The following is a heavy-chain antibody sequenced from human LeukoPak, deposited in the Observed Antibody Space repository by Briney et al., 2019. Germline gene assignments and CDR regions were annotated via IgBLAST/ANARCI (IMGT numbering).Heavy chain of an antibody. J-gene: IGHJ4*02. D-gene: IGHD3-22*01. CDR2: IYYTGST. V-gene: IGHV4-59*12. CDR1: GGSISTYY. CDR3: ARKPIVNSAWYYFDY. Sequence: SETLSLTFTVSGGSISTYYWSWIRQPPGKGLEWIAYIYYTGSTNYNPSLQSRVTISVDTSKNQFSLKLSSVTAADTAVYYCARKPIVNSAWYYFDYWGQGTLVTVSS.